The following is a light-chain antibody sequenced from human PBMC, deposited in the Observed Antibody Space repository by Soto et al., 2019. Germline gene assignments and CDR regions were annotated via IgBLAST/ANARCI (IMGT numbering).Light chain of an antibody. CDR1: QSLLHTNAYHY. V-gene: IGKV2-28*01. J-gene: IGKJ5*01. CDR2: LAS. Sequence: ETLVTQLPLSLSVTPGEPASISCXSSQSLLHTNAYHYLDWYLQKPGQSPQLLIYLASYRASGVPDRFSGSGSGTEFTLRISRVEAEDVGVYYCMQPLDLPVTFGQGTRLEIK. CDR3: MQPLDLPVT.